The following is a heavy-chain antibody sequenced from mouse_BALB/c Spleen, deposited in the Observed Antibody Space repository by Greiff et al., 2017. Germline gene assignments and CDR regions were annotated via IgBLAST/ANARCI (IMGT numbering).Heavy chain of an antibody. CDR2: ISSGSSTI. Sequence: DVKLQESGGGLVQPGGSRKLSCAASGFTFSSFGMHWVRQAPEKGLEWVAYISSGSSTIYYADTVKGRFTISRDNPKNTLFLQMTSLRSEDTAMYYCARGIHFDYWGQGTTLKVSS. CDR3: ARGIHFDY. V-gene: IGHV5-17*02. CDR1: GFTFSSFG. J-gene: IGHJ2*01.